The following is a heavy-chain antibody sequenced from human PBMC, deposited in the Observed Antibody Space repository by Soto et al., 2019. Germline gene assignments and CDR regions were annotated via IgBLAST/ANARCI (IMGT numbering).Heavy chain of an antibody. Sequence: QVQLLQSGAEVKKPGASVKVSCKVSGHTLTELSMHWVRQAPGRGLEWMGGFDPEDGETIFAQKFQGRVTMTEDTSTDSTYMELTSLRSEDTAVYYCAAGRTGWLHSPFDYWGQGTLVTISS. CDR2: FDPEDGET. CDR3: AAGRTGWLHSPFDY. J-gene: IGHJ4*02. V-gene: IGHV1-24*01. CDR1: GHTLTELS. D-gene: IGHD6-19*01.